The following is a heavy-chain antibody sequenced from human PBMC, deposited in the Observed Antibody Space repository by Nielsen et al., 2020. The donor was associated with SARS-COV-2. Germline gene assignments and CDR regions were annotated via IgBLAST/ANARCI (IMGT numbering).Heavy chain of an antibody. CDR3: ARAPGSDYDILTGYYRGLSDY. D-gene: IGHD3-9*01. CDR2: INPNSGGT. CDR1: GYTLTELS. Sequence: ASVKVSCKVSGYTLTELSMHWVRQAPGQGLEWMGRINPNSGGTNYAQKFQGRVTMTRDTSISTAYMELSRLRSDDTAVYYCARAPGSDYDILTGYYRGLSDYWGQGTLVTVSS. J-gene: IGHJ4*02. V-gene: IGHV1-2*06.